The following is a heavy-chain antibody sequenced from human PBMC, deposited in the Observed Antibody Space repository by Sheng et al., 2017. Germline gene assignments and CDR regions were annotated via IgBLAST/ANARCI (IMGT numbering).Heavy chain of an antibody. CDR2: INHSGST. V-gene: IGHV4-34*01. CDR1: GGSFSGYY. J-gene: IGHJ6*02. CDR3: ARGLSYYDILTGYYRYYYYGMDV. Sequence: QVQLQQWGAGLLKPSETLSLTCAVYGGSFSGYYWSWIRQPPGKGLEWIGEINHSGSTNYNPSLKSRVTISVDTSKNQFSLKLSSVTAADTAVYYCARGLSYYDILTGYYRYYYYGMDVWGQGTTVTVSS. D-gene: IGHD3-9*01.